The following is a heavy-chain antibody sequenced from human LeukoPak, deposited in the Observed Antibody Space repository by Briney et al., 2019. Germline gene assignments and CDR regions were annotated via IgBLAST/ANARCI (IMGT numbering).Heavy chain of an antibody. CDR2: INPNSGGT. Sequence: ASVKVSCKASGYTFTGYYMHWVRQAPGQGLEWMGWINPNSGGTNYAQKFQGRVTMTRHTSISTAYMELSRLRSDDTAVYYCARDGSGSGANKEWFDPWGQGTLVTVSS. J-gene: IGHJ5*02. CDR1: GYTFTGYY. CDR3: ARDGSGSGANKEWFDP. D-gene: IGHD1-26*01. V-gene: IGHV1-2*02.